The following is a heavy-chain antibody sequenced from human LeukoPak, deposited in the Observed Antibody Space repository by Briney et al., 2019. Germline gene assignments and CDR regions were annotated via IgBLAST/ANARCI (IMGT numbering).Heavy chain of an antibody. CDR3: ARALEVGAMTPFDY. CDR1: GYSISSGYY. V-gene: IGHV4-38-2*02. J-gene: IGHJ4*02. Sequence: PSETLSLTCTVSGYSISSGYYWGWIRQPPGKGLEWIGSIYHSGSTYYNTSLKSRVTISVDTSKNQFSLKLSSVTAADTAVYYCARALEVGAMTPFDYWGQGTLATVSS. CDR2: IYHSGST. D-gene: IGHD1-26*01.